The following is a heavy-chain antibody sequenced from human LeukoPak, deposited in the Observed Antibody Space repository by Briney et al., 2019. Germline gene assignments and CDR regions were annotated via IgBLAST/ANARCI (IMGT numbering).Heavy chain of an antibody. CDR2: IDPSDSQT. D-gene: IGHD1-14*01. CDR3: ARRNRDKAISLDL. J-gene: IGHJ2*01. Sequence: GKALKISCEASGYSFTNYWISWVRQMPGRGLDWMARIDPSDSQTTYNPAFRGHVTVSIDKSITTAYLQWSSLEASDTAIYYCARRNRDKAISLDLWGRGTMVTVPS. CDR1: GYSFTNYW. V-gene: IGHV5-10-1*01.